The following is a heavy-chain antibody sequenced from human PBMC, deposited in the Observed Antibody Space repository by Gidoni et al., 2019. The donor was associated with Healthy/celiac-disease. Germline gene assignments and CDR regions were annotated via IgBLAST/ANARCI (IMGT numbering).Heavy chain of an antibody. CDR3: ARARVSDYGDYLSFSYYYGMDV. V-gene: IGHV3-33*01. Sequence: QVQLVESGGGVVQPGRSLRLSCEASGFTFSSYGMHWVRQAPGKGLEWVAVIWYDGSNKYYADSVKGRPISRDNSKNTLYRQMNSLRAEDTAVYYCARARVSDYGDYLSFSYYYGMDVWGQGTTVTVSS. J-gene: IGHJ6*02. CDR1: GFTFSSYG. CDR2: IWYDGSNK. D-gene: IGHD4-17*01.